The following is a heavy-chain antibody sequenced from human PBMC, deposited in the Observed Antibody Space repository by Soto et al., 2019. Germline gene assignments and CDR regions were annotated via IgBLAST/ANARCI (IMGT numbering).Heavy chain of an antibody. CDR2: IYHSGST. J-gene: IGHJ4*02. D-gene: IGHD5-12*01. CDR1: GFTFSSYAM. V-gene: IGHV4-30-2*01. CDR3: AAGGGLPRYY. Sequence: LRLSCAASGFTFSSYAMHWIRQPPGKGLEWIGYIYHSGSTYYNPSLKSRVTISVDRSKNQFSLKLSSVTAADTAAYYCAAGGGLPRYYSGQGTLVTVSS.